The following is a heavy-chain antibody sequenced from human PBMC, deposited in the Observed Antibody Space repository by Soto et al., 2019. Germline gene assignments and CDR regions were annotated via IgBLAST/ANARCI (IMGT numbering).Heavy chain of an antibody. V-gene: IGHV5-51*01. CDR3: ARTLGGIVVVPAAQGGNWFDP. D-gene: IGHD2-2*01. Sequence: GESLKISFKGSGYRFTSYWIGLVRQIPGKGLEWMGIIYPGDSDTRYSPSFQGQVTISADKSISTAYLQWSSLKASDTAMYYCARTLGGIVVVPAAQGGNWFDPWGQGTLVTVSS. CDR2: IYPGDSDT. CDR1: GYRFTSYW. J-gene: IGHJ5*02.